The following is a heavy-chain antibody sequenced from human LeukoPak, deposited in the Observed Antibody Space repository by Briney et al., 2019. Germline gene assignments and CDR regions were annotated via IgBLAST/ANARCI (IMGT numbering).Heavy chain of an antibody. Sequence: ASVKVSCKASGGTFSSYAISWVRQAPGQGLEWMGGIIPILGTANYAQKFQGRVTITADESTNTAYMELSSLRSEATAMYYCARPREPHSSGWTFDAFDIWGQGTMVTVSS. CDR1: GGTFSSYA. D-gene: IGHD6-19*01. CDR3: ARPREPHSSGWTFDAFDI. CDR2: IIPILGTA. J-gene: IGHJ3*02. V-gene: IGHV1-69*13.